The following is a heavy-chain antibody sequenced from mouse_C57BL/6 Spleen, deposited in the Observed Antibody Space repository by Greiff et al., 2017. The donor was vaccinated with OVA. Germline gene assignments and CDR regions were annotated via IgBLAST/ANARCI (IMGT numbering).Heavy chain of an antibody. CDR2: IYPGSGNT. J-gene: IGHJ3*01. CDR3: ARELGLNWFAD. D-gene: IGHD4-1*01. Sequence: VQLQQSGAELVRPGASVKLSCKASGYTFTDYYINWVKQRPGQGLEWIARIYPGSGNTYYNEKFKGKATLTAEKSSSTAYMQLSSLTSEDSAVYFCARELGLNWFADWGQGTLVTVSA. V-gene: IGHV1-76*01. CDR1: GYTFTDYY.